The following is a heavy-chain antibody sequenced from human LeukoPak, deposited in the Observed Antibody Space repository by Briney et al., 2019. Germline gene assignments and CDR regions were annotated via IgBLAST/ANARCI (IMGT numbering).Heavy chain of an antibody. V-gene: IGHV4-4*07. D-gene: IGHD3-22*01. CDR1: GDSISTSY. Sequence: SETLSLTCAVSGDSISTSYWTWIRQPAGKGLEWIGRIYTSGSTNYNPSLKSRVTMSIDTSKKQFSLKLSSVTAADTAVYYCARDLGYDSSGYHYWGQGTLVTVSS. CDR3: ARDLGYDSSGYHY. CDR2: IYTSGST. J-gene: IGHJ4*02.